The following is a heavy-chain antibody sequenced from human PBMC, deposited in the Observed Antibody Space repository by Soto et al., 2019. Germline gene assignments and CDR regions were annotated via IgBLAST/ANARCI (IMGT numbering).Heavy chain of an antibody. J-gene: IGHJ4*02. Sequence: GESLKISCQGSGYNFTNYLIGWVRQMPGKGLEWMGIIYPGDSDTTYSPSFQGQVTISADKSITTAYLQWNSLKASDTAMYYCARRSRSLLSLDYWGQGTLVTVSS. CDR2: IYPGDSDT. D-gene: IGHD3-16*02. V-gene: IGHV5-51*01. CDR3: ARRSRSLLSLDY. CDR1: GYNFTNYL.